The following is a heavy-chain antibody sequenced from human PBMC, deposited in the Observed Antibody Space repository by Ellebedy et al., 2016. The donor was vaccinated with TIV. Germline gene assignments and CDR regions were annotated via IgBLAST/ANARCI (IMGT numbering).Heavy chain of an antibody. CDR3: AREEVSTTARRYYYYYGMDV. CDR2: ISYDGSNK. J-gene: IGHJ6*02. CDR1: GFTFSSYA. V-gene: IGHV3-30-3*01. Sequence: GESLKISCAASGFTFSSYAMHWVRQAPGKGLEWVAVISYDGSNKYYADSVKGRFTISRDNSKNTLYLQMNSLRAEDTAVYYCAREEVSTTARRYYYYYGMDVWGQGTTVTVSS. D-gene: IGHD4-17*01.